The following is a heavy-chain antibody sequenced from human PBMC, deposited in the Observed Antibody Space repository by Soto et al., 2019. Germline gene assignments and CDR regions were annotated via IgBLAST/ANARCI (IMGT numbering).Heavy chain of an antibody. CDR2: IVVGSGNT. CDR1: GFTFTSSA. J-gene: IGHJ6*02. CDR3: AKPHTYVLRFLEWFSDRYYYYGMDV. V-gene: IGHV1-58*01. Sequence: ASVKVSCKASGFTFTSSAVQWVRQARGQRLEWIGWIVVGSGNTNYAQKFQERVTITRDMSTSTAYMELSSLRSEDTAVYYCAKPHTYVLRFLEWFSDRYYYYGMDVWGQGTTVTVSS. D-gene: IGHD3-3*01.